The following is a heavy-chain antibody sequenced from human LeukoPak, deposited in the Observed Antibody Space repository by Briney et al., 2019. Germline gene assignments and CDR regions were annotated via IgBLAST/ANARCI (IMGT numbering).Heavy chain of an antibody. CDR3: ARDALTGAFDY. J-gene: IGHJ4*02. V-gene: IGHV4-59*01. CDR2: IYYSGST. Sequence: SETLSLTCTVSGGSISSYYWRWIRQPPGKGLEWIGYIYYSGSTNYNPSLKSRVTISVDTSKNQFSLKLSSVTAADTAVYYCARDALTGAFDYWGQGTLVTVSS. D-gene: IGHD1-20*01. CDR1: GGSISSYY.